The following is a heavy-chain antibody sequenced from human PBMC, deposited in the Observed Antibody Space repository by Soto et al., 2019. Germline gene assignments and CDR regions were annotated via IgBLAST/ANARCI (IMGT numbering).Heavy chain of an antibody. J-gene: IGHJ6*03. CDR2: IYYSGST. CDR1: GGSISSYY. CDR3: ARREGYSGYDSYYYMDV. V-gene: IGHV4-59*01. Sequence: SETLSLTCTVSGGSISSYYWSWIRQPPGKGLEWIGYIYYSGSTNYNPSLKSRVTISVDTSKNQFSLKLSSVTAADTAVYYCARREGYSGYDSYYYMDVWGKGTTVTVSS. D-gene: IGHD5-12*01.